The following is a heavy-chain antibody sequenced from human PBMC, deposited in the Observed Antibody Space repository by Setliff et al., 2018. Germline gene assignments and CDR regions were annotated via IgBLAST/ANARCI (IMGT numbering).Heavy chain of an antibody. CDR1: GYPISRGFY. Sequence: KPSETLSLTCTVSGYPISRGFYWGWIRQSPGKGLEWIGSVYHSGSSYQNPSLRSRIAVSVDTSKNQFSLRLNSVTAADTAVYFCARAAARAEYSDTSAYLPFDLWGLGTLVTVSS. CDR2: VYHSGSS. CDR3: ARAAARAEYSDTSAYLPFDL. J-gene: IGHJ4*02. D-gene: IGHD3-16*01. V-gene: IGHV4-38-2*02.